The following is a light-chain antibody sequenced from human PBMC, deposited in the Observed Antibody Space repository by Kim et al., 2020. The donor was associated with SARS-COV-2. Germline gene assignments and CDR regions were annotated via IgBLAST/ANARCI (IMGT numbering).Light chain of an antibody. CDR1: QSVSSTY. J-gene: IGKJ4*01. V-gene: IGKV3-20*01. CDR3: QQYASSPFT. Sequence: LSAGEGATRSCRASQSVSSTYLAWYQQKPGQAPRLLIYCASSRATGIPDRFSGSGFGTDFSLTISRLEPEDFAVYYCQQYASSPFTFGGGTKLEI. CDR2: CAS.